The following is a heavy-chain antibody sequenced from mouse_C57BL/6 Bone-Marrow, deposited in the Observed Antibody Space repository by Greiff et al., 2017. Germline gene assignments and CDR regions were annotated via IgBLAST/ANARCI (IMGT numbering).Heavy chain of an antibody. CDR3: ARNFMDY. CDR1: GFSLTSYG. J-gene: IGHJ4*01. V-gene: IGHV2-2*01. CDR2: IWRGGST. Sequence: QVQLQQSGPGLVQPSQSLSITCTVSGFSLTSYGVHWVRQSPGKGLEWLGVIWRGGSTDYNAAFISRLSISKDNSKSQVFFKMNSLQADDTAIYYCARNFMDYWGQGTSVTVSS.